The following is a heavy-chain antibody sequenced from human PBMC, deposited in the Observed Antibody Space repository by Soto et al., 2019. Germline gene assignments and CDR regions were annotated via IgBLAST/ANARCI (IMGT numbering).Heavy chain of an antibody. CDR1: GFTFSSYS. D-gene: IGHD3-10*01. Sequence: GGSLRLSCAASGFTFSSYSMNWVRQAPGKGLEWVSSISSSSSYIYYADSVKGRFTISRDNAKNSLYLQMNSLRAEDTAVYYCARDNYYGSGSYYNPNWFDPWGQGTLVTVSS. V-gene: IGHV3-21*01. J-gene: IGHJ5*02. CDR3: ARDNYYGSGSYYNPNWFDP. CDR2: ISSSSSYI.